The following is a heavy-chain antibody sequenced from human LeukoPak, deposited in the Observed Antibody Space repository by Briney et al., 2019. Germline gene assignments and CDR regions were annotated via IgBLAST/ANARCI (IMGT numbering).Heavy chain of an antibody. V-gene: IGHV4-59*01. CDR1: GVSIDSYY. CDR2: IYYSGST. Sequence: SETLSLTCTVSGVSIDSYYWTWIRQPPGKGLEWIGFIYYSGSTNYNPSLKSRVTISVDTSKNQFSLKLSSVTAADTAVYYCARGYYDFWSGLAANDAFDIWGQGTMVTVSS. D-gene: IGHD3-3*01. CDR3: ARGYYDFWSGLAANDAFDI. J-gene: IGHJ3*02.